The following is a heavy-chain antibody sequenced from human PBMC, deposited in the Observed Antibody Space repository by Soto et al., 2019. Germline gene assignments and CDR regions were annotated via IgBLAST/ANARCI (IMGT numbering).Heavy chain of an antibody. Sequence: QVQLQQWGTGLLKPSETLSLTCAVSGGSFNYHYWSWLRQPPGKGLEWLGVIIRDGGAHYNPSLKSRVTITLDSIKKQVSLKLDSVTAADTAVYFCARGPAAAGSWYFDFWGRGTLVTVSS. V-gene: IGHV4-34*02. J-gene: IGHJ2*01. CDR3: ARGPAAAGSWYFDF. D-gene: IGHD6-13*01. CDR1: GGSFNYHY. CDR2: IIRDGGA.